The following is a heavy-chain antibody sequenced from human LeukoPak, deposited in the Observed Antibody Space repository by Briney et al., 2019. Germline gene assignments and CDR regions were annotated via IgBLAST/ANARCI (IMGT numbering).Heavy chain of an antibody. CDR2: ISGRSTHI. CDR3: VRAFPPLRTATAGDF. V-gene: IGHV3-21*06. J-gene: IGHJ4*02. D-gene: IGHD4-11*01. CDR1: GFTFSDCD. Sequence: PAGSLRLSCTASGFTFSDCDRNWVRQAPGKGPEWVCSISGRSTHIYSGNSVMGRFSISRDNAQNLVFLQMNSLRVEDTAVYYCVRAFPPLRTATAGDFWGQGVLVTVSS.